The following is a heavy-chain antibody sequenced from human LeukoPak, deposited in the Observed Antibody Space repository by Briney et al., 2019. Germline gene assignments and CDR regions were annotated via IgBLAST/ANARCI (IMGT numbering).Heavy chain of an antibody. CDR3: ARDRDYYDSSGKSHFYYYYGMDV. V-gene: IGHV3-30-3*01. CDR2: ISYDGSNK. Sequence: GGSLRLSCAAPGVTFSNYAMHWVRQSPGKGLEWVAVISYDGSNKYYADSVKGRFTISRDNSKNTLYLQMNSLRAEDTAVYYCARDRDYYDSSGKSHFYYYYGMDVWGQGTTVTVSS. J-gene: IGHJ6*02. CDR1: GVTFSNYA. D-gene: IGHD3-22*01.